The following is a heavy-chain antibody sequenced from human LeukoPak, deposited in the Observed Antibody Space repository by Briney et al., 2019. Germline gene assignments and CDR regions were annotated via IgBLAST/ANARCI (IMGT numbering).Heavy chain of an antibody. V-gene: IGHV4-34*01. D-gene: IGHD3-10*01. CDR2: INHSGST. Sequence: SETLSLTCAVYGGSFSGYYWSWIRQPPGKGLEWIGGINHSGSTNYNPSLKSRVTISVDTSKNQFSLKLSSVTAADTAVYYCARVRLRFYYGSGSYYSSFDYWGQGTLVTVSS. J-gene: IGHJ4*02. CDR1: GGSFSGYY. CDR3: ARVRLRFYYGSGSYYSSFDY.